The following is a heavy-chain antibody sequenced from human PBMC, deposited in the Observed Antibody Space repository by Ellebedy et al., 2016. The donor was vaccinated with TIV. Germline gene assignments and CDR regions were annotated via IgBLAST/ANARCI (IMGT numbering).Heavy chain of an antibody. Sequence: SGPTLVKPTQTLTLTCTFSEFSLSTSGMRVSWIRQPPGKALEWLARIDWDDDKFYSTSLKTRLTISKDTSKNQVVLTMTNMDPVDTATYYCAHHYSSSWYPVYWGQGTLVTVSS. D-gene: IGHD6-13*01. V-gene: IGHV2-70*12. CDR3: AHHYSSSWYPVY. CDR1: EFSLSTSGMR. J-gene: IGHJ4*02. CDR2: IDWDDDK.